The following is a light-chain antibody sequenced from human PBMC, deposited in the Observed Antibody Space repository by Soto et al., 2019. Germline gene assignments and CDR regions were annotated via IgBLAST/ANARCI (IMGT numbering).Light chain of an antibody. CDR3: AAWDDSLNGLV. V-gene: IGLV1-44*01. J-gene: IGLJ1*01. CDR2: NNN. Sequence: QSVLTQPPSASGTPGQKVTISCSGSSSNIGPNAVNWYQQLPGTAPKLLLYNNNQPPSGVSDRFSGSKSGTSASLAISGLQSYDEADYHCAAWDDSLNGLVFGTGTKLTVL. CDR1: SSNIGPNA.